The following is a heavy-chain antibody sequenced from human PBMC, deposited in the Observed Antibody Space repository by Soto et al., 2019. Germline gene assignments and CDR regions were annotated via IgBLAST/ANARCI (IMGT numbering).Heavy chain of an antibody. Sequence: ASVKVSCKAFGYTFTRYPVHWVRQAPGQRLEWMGWINAGHGKRNFSQTFQDRVTTTRDTSASTVYMELRSLRSEDTAVYYCARDGGDTGNFYYYLDHWGQGTLVTVSS. CDR3: ARDGGDTGNFYYYLDH. V-gene: IGHV1-3*01. D-gene: IGHD2-21*01. CDR1: GYTFTRYP. J-gene: IGHJ4*02. CDR2: INAGHGKR.